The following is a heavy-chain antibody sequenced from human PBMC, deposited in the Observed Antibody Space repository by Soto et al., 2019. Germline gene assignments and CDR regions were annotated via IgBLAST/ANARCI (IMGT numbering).Heavy chain of an antibody. CDR2: INPSGGST. CDR1: GYTFTSYY. J-gene: IGHJ6*02. Sequence: AASVKVSCKASGYTFTSYYMHWLRQAPGQGLEWMGIINPSGGSTSYAQKFQGRVTMTRDTSTSTVYMELSSLRSEDTAVYYCARGPSGGGRSYYYYGMDVWGQGTTVTVSS. D-gene: IGHD3-16*01. CDR3: ARGPSGGGRSYYYYGMDV. V-gene: IGHV1-46*01.